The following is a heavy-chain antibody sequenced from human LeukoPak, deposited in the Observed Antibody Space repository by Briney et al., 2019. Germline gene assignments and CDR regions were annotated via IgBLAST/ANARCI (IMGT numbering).Heavy chain of an antibody. CDR1: GFTFSSYS. CDR2: ISTSSSYI. D-gene: IGHD3-22*01. Sequence: GGSLRLSCAASGFTFSSYSMNWVRQAPGKGLEWVSSISTSSSYIYYADSVKGRFTISRDNAKNSLYLQMNSLGAEDTAVYYCASALDYYDSSPNPYGMDVWGQGTTVTVSS. V-gene: IGHV3-21*01. CDR3: ASALDYYDSSPNPYGMDV. J-gene: IGHJ6*02.